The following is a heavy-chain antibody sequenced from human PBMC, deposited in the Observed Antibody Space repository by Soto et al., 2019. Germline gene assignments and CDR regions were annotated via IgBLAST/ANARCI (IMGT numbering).Heavy chain of an antibody. CDR1: GFTFSAYS. CDR2: IAGGGVPT. D-gene: IGHD2-8*01. Sequence: EVQLVESGGGLVQSGESLRLSCAASGFTFSAYSMNWVRQTPGRGLEWLAHIAGGGVPTYYAASVKGRFTISRDKGKNYLYLQMNTVKGKDSGIYYCTRASSYAFDYWGQGALVTVSS. J-gene: IGHJ4*02. V-gene: IGHV3-48*01. CDR3: TRASSYAFDY.